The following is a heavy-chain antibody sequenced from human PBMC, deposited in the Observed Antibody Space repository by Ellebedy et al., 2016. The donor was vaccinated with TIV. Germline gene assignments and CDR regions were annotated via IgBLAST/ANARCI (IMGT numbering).Heavy chain of an antibody. Sequence: SETLSLTCTVSGGSISRRYWSWVRQPPGKGLEWIGHIYYNGGTDYNPSLESRVTISTDTSKNQFFLKLDSVTAADTAVYYCARDPYGDVWFDSWGQGILVAVSS. CDR2: IYYNGGT. CDR1: GGSISRRY. D-gene: IGHD2-21*02. V-gene: IGHV4-59*11. CDR3: ARDPYGDVWFDS. J-gene: IGHJ5*01.